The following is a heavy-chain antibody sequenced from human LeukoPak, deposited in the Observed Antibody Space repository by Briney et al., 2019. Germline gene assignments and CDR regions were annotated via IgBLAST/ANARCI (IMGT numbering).Heavy chain of an antibody. V-gene: IGHV3-23*01. D-gene: IGHD3-16*01. CDR1: GFMLSHSA. J-gene: IGHJ4*02. CDR3: ATVGVGWVAFEY. CDR2: ISESGGAT. Sequence: GGSLRLSCAASGFMLSHSAMTWVRQTPGKGLEWVSGISESGGATYYAGSAKGRFTISRDNSKNTLYLQMNSLRSDDTAVYYCATVGVGWVAFEYWGQGALVTVSS.